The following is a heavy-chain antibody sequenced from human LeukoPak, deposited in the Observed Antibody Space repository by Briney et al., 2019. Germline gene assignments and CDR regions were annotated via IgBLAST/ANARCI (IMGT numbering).Heavy chain of an antibody. D-gene: IGHD6-13*01. Sequence: GRSLRLSCAASGFNFDNSAMHWVRQAPGRGLEWVSCIIWNSGIIRYADSVKGLCTISRDNSKSSMYLEMNSRRAEDTAFYTCAKVGRSGWYNGWFDTSGQGTLVTAS. J-gene: IGHJ5*02. CDR1: GFNFDNSA. CDR2: IIWNSGII. CDR3: AKVGRSGWYNGWFDT. V-gene: IGHV3-9*01.